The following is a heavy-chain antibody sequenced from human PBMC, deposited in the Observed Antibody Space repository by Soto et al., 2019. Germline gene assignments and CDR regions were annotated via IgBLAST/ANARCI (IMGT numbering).Heavy chain of an antibody. CDR2: INHSGST. CDR1: GGSLSGDY. J-gene: IGHJ6*02. Sequence: SETLSLTCAGYGGSLSGDYWSGSRQPPGKGLEWIGEINHSGSTNYNPSLKSRVTISVDTSKNQFSLKLSSVTAADTAVYYCARGPYYDILTGYYGMDVWGQGTTVT. V-gene: IGHV4-34*01. CDR3: ARGPYYDILTGYYGMDV. D-gene: IGHD3-9*01.